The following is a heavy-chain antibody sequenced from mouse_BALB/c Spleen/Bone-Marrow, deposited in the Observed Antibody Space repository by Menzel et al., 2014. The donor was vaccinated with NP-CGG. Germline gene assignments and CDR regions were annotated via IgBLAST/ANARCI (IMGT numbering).Heavy chain of an antibody. CDR1: GYAFSNSW. CDR2: IYPGDGNT. J-gene: IGHJ1*01. CDR3: ARWWDVYFGV. Sequence: VQLQQSGPEVVKPGASVKISCKASGYAFSNSWMNWVKQRPGQGLEWIGRIYPGDGNTNYNGKFKGKATLTADKSSSTVYMQLTSLTSVDSAVYFGARWWDVYFGVWGAGTTVTVSS. V-gene: IGHV1-82*01. D-gene: IGHD1-1*02.